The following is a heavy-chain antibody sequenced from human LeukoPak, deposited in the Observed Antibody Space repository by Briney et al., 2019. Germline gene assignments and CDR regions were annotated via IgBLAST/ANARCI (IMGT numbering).Heavy chain of an antibody. CDR1: DGSISTYY. J-gene: IGHJ3*02. CDR2: IYYSGTT. V-gene: IGHV4-59*01. D-gene: IGHD1-26*01. Sequence: PSETLSLTCTVSDGSISTYYWSWIRQPPGEGLEWIGSIYYSGTTHSNPSLKSRATISVDTSKNHLSLRVNSVTAADTAVYYCARGASGTLYDAFDIWGRGTMVTVSS. CDR3: ARGASGTLYDAFDI.